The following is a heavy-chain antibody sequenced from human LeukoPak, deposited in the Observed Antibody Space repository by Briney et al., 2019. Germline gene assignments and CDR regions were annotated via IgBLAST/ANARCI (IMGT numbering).Heavy chain of an antibody. CDR3: ARDHSSSSRFYYYYMDV. Sequence: ASVKVSCKASGYTFTSYGISWVRQAPGQGLEWMGWISAYNGNTNYAQKLQGRVTMTTDTSTNTAYMELRSLRSEDTAVYYCARDHSSSSRFYYYYMDVWGKGTTVTVSS. CDR1: GYTFTSYG. D-gene: IGHD6-6*01. CDR2: ISAYNGNT. J-gene: IGHJ6*03. V-gene: IGHV1-18*01.